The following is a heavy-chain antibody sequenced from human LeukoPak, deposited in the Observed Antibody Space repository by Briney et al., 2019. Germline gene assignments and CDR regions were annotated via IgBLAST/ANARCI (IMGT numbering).Heavy chain of an antibody. V-gene: IGHV3-11*04. Sequence: GGSLRLSCAASGFTFSDYYMSWIRQAPGKGLEWVSYISSSGSTIYYADCVKGRFTISRDNAKNSLYLQMNSLRAEDTAVYYCARDTYCSGGSCYDGIDAFDIWGQGTMVTVSS. CDR2: ISSSGSTI. CDR3: ARDTYCSGGSCYDGIDAFDI. J-gene: IGHJ3*02. D-gene: IGHD2-15*01. CDR1: GFTFSDYY.